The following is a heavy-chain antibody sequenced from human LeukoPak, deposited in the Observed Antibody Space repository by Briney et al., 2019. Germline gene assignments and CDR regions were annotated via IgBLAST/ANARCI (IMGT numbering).Heavy chain of an antibody. V-gene: IGHV3-23*01. CDR3: AKSPPKVVMGYFDY. J-gene: IGHJ4*02. D-gene: IGHD3-22*01. Sequence: GGSLRLSCAASGFTFSNYAMTWVRQAPGKGREWVSAISGSGGSTYYADSVKDRFTISRDNSKNTLYLQMNSLRGEDTAVYYRAKSPPKVVMGYFDYWGQGTLVTVSS. CDR2: ISGSGGST. CDR1: GFTFSNYA.